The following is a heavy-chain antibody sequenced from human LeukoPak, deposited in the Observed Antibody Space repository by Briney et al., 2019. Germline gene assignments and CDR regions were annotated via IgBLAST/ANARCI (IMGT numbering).Heavy chain of an antibody. D-gene: IGHD1-1*01. CDR1: GYTFTSYG. CDR3: ARLYKREVYYYYMDV. J-gene: IGHJ6*03. Sequence: ASVKVSCKASGYTFTSYGISWVRQAPGQGLEWMGWISAYNGNTNYAQKLQGRVTMTTDTSTSTAYMELRSLRSDDTAVYYCARLYKREVYYYYMDVWGKGTTVTVSS. V-gene: IGHV1-18*01. CDR2: ISAYNGNT.